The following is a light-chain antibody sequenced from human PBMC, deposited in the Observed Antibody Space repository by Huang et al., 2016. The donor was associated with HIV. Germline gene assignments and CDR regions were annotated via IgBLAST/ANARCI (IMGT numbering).Light chain of an antibody. Sequence: IVLTQSPDTLSLSPGERATLSCRASQTVTNNYLAWYQQRPGQAPRPLIYGASTRATGIPDRFSGSGSGTDFTLTISRLEPKDVVVYYCQQFGSSPPYSFGQGTKLEIK. CDR3: QQFGSSPPYS. V-gene: IGKV3-20*01. CDR2: GAS. J-gene: IGKJ2*03. CDR1: QTVTNNY.